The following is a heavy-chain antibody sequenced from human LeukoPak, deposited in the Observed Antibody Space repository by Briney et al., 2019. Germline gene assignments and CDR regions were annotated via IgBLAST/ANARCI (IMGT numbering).Heavy chain of an antibody. CDR1: GFTFSSYG. D-gene: IGHD6-13*01. V-gene: IGHV3-33*01. J-gene: IGHJ4*02. CDR2: IWYDGSNK. CDR3: ARDRSSSLVEYYFDY. Sequence: GRSLRLSCAASGFTFSSYGMHWVRQAPGKGLEWVAVIWYDGSNKYYADSVKGRFTISRDNSKNTLYLQMNSLRAEDTAVYYCARDRSSSLVEYYFDYWGRGTLVTVSS.